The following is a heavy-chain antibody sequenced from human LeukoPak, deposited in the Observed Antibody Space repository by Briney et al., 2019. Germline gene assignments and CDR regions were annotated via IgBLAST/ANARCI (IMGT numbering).Heavy chain of an antibody. CDR2: IIPIFGTA. D-gene: IGHD5-18*01. Sequence: SVKVSCKASGYTFTSYGINWVRQAPGQGLEWMGGIIPIFGTANYAQKFQGGVTITADESTSTAYMELSSLRSEDTAVYYCARGYVNTAMVPFDYWGQGTLVTVSS. CDR1: GYTFTSYG. V-gene: IGHV1-69*13. J-gene: IGHJ4*02. CDR3: ARGYVNTAMVPFDY.